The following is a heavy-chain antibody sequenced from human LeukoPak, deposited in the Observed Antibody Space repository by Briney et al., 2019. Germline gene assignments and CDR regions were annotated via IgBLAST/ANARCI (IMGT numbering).Heavy chain of an antibody. CDR3: ARGPISSLAFDY. D-gene: IGHD3-16*02. CDR1: ASTVSSNH. Sequence: GGSLRLSCAASASTVSSNHMSWVRQAPGKGLEWVSVIYSGGGTYYADSVKGRFTISRDNSKNTLYLQMNSLRAEDTAVYYCARGPISSLAFDYWGQGTLVTVSS. CDR2: IYSGGGT. J-gene: IGHJ4*02. V-gene: IGHV3-66*01.